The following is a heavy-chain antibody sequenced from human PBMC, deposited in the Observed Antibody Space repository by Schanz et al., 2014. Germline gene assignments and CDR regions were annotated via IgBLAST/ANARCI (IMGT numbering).Heavy chain of an antibody. J-gene: IGHJ5*01. CDR2: MSGSGSTA. D-gene: IGHD3-16*01. V-gene: IGHV3-23*01. Sequence: EVQLLESGGGLVQPGGSLRLSCVASGFTFFGSFAMSCVRQAPGKGLEWFSGMSGSGSTADYADSMKGRFTISRDNSRKTLYLQVNTLRADGTAVYYCAQDLYNYGIFDSWGQGTLVTVSS. CDR1: GFTFFGSFA. CDR3: AQDLYNYGIFDS.